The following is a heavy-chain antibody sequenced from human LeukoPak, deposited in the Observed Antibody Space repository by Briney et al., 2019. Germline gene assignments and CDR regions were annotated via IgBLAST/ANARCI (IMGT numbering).Heavy chain of an antibody. Sequence: SETLSLTCTVSGGSISSSSYYWGWIRQPPGKGLEWIGSIYYSGSTYYNPSLKSRVTISVDTSKNQFSLKLSSVTAADTAVYYCARSQDNLVVPAAGWFDPRGQGTLVTVSS. CDR1: GGSISSSSYY. CDR2: IYYSGST. V-gene: IGHV4-39*01. CDR3: ARSQDNLVVPAAGWFDP. J-gene: IGHJ5*02. D-gene: IGHD2-2*01.